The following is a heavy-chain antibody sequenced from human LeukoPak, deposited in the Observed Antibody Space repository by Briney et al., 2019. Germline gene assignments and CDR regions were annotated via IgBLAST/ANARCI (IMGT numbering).Heavy chain of an antibody. J-gene: IGHJ6*04. Sequence: GKSLRLSCAASGFTFNKYWVTWVRQAPGKGLEWVATIKTDGSQKYYVDSVKGRFSISRDNANNSLYLQMNSLRAEDTAVYYCAELGITMIGGVWGKGTTVTISS. CDR3: AELGITMIGGV. CDR2: IKTDGSQK. V-gene: IGHV3-7*01. CDR1: GFTFNKYW. D-gene: IGHD3-10*02.